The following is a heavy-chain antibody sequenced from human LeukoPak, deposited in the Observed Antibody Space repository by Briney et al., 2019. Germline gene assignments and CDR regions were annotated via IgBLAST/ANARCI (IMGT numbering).Heavy chain of an antibody. CDR1: GFTFDDYA. J-gene: IGHJ4*01. V-gene: IGHV3-9*03. CDR3: XKSHSXXXXXXXXXXXY. Sequence: PGGSLRLSCAASGFTFDDYAMHWVRQAPGKGLEWVSGISWNSGSIGYADSVKGRFTISRDNAKNSLYLQMNSLRAEDMALYYXXKSHSXXXXXXXXXXXYXGXXXLVTVSS. D-gene: IGHD6-13*01. CDR2: ISWNSGSI.